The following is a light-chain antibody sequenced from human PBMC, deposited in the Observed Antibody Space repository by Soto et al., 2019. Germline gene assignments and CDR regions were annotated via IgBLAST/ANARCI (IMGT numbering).Light chain of an antibody. V-gene: IGKV1-5*03. CDR1: QSISSW. Sequence: EIQMTQSPSSLSASLGDKVTISCRASQSISSWLAWYQQKPGKAPKLLIYKASSLESGVPSRFSGSGSGTEFTLTISSLQPDDFATYYCQQYNSYSLTFGQGTKVDIK. CDR2: KAS. CDR3: QQYNSYSLT. J-gene: IGKJ1*01.